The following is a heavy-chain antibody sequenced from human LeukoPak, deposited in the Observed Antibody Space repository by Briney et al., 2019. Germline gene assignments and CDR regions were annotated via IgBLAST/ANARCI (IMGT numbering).Heavy chain of an antibody. V-gene: IGHV3-11*01. Sequence: GGSLRLSCAASGFNFSDYYMSWIRQAPGKGLEWVSYISSSGFSTYYAGSVKGRFTISRDNARNSLYLQTNSLAPEDTALYYCARGKRRFDYWGQGTLVSVSS. CDR2: ISSSGFST. CDR1: GFNFSDYY. CDR3: ARGKRRFDY. J-gene: IGHJ4*02.